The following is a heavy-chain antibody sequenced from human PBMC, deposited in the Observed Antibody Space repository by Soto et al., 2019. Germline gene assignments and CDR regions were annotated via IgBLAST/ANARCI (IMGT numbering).Heavy chain of an antibody. Sequence: GASVKVSCKASGYTFTNNYRHWLRQAPGQGLEWMGIINPNGGSTSYTQMFQGRVTMTRDMSTSTVYMELSSLRSDDTAVYYCARGLYSSSDNWFDLWGQGTQVTVSS. CDR2: INPNGGST. V-gene: IGHV1-46*01. J-gene: IGHJ5*02. D-gene: IGHD6-6*01. CDR3: ARGLYSSSDNWFDL. CDR1: GYTFTNNY.